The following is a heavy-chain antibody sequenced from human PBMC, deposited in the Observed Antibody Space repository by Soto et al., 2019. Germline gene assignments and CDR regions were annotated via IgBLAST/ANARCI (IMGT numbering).Heavy chain of an antibody. Sequence: GASVKVSCKASGYTFTSYAMHWVHQAPGQRLEWMGWINAGNGNTKYSQKFQGRVTITRDTSASTAYMELSSLRSEDTAVYYCARGLNGYLHYFDYWGRGTLVTVSS. CDR3: ARGLNGYLHYFDY. CDR1: GYTFTSYA. D-gene: IGHD5-18*01. V-gene: IGHV1-3*01. J-gene: IGHJ4*02. CDR2: INAGNGNT.